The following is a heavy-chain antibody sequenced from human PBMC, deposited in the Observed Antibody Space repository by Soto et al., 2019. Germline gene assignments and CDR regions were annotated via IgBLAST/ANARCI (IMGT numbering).Heavy chain of an antibody. V-gene: IGHV1-69*13. Sequence: GASVKVSCKAPGDTFTSYYMHWVRQAPGHGLEWMGGIIPIFGTANYAQKFQGRVTITADESTSTAYMELSSLRSEDTAVYYCARVQREGSGSPSKYNWFDPWGQGTLVTVSS. D-gene: IGHD3-10*01. CDR2: IIPIFGTA. J-gene: IGHJ5*02. CDR1: GDTFTSYY. CDR3: ARVQREGSGSPSKYNWFDP.